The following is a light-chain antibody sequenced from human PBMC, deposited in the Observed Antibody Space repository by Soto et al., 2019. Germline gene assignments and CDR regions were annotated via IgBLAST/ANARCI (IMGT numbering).Light chain of an antibody. CDR2: EIS. CDR1: SSDVGGYNY. J-gene: IGLJ3*02. Sequence: QSALTQPPSASGSPGQSVTISCSETSSDVGGYNYVSWYQQHPGKAPKLMIYEISKRPSGVPDRFSGSKSGNTASLTVSGLQAEDEADYYCSSYVGSNRVFGGGTKLTVL. CDR3: SSYVGSNRV. V-gene: IGLV2-8*01.